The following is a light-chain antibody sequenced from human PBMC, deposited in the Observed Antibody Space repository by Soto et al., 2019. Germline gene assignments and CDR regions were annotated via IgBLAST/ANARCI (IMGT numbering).Light chain of an antibody. CDR3: HQYNNWPYT. J-gene: IGKJ2*01. V-gene: IGKV3-15*01. CDR2: VAS. Sequence: EIVMTQSPAILSVSPGERATLSCRASQGVSSNLAWYQQKPGQAPRLLIYVASSMATGIPARFSGSGSGTEFTLTISSLQSEDFAIYYCHQYNNWPYTFGQGTKLEI. CDR1: QGVSSN.